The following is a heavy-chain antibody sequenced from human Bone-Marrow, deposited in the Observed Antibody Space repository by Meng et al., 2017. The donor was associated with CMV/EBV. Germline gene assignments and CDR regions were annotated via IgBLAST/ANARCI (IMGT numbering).Heavy chain of an antibody. D-gene: IGHD3-3*01. CDR1: GFTFSSYA. CDR3: ASPGVRFLEWLLYVY. CDR2: ISYDGSNK. Sequence: GESLKISCAASGFTFSSYAMHWVRQAPGKGLEWVAVISYDGSNKYYADSVKGRFTISRDNSKNTLYLQMNSLRAEDTAVYYCASPGVRFLEWLLYVYWGQGTLVTVPS. J-gene: IGHJ4*02. V-gene: IGHV3-30-3*01.